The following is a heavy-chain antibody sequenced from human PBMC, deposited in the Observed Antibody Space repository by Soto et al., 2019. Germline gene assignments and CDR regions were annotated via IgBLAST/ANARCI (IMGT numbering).Heavy chain of an antibody. CDR3: ARSLWFNDAFDI. V-gene: IGHV3-13*01. D-gene: IGHD5-18*01. CDR1: GFPFSSYD. Sequence: GGSLRLSCAAPGFPFSSYDMHWVRQATGKGLEWVSAIGTAGDTYYPGSVKGRFTISRENAKNSLYLQMNSLRAGDTAVYYCARSLWFNDAFDIWGQGTMVTVSS. CDR2: IGTAGDT. J-gene: IGHJ3*02.